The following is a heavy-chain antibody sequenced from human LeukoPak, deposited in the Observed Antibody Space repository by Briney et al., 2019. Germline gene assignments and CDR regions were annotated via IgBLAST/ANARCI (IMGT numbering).Heavy chain of an antibody. V-gene: IGHV3-23*01. CDR1: GFTFSSYA. Sequence: PGGSLRLSCAASGFTFSSYAMSWVRQAPGKGLEWVSAISGSGGSTYYADSVKGRFTISRDNSKNTLYLQMNSLRAEDTAVYYCAKGPVDTAMDYYYYGMDVWGQETTVTVSS. D-gene: IGHD5-18*01. CDR3: AKGPVDTAMDYYYYGMDV. CDR2: ISGSGGST. J-gene: IGHJ6*02.